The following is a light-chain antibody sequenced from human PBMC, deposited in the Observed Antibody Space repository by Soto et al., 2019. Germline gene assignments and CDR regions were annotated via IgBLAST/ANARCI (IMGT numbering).Light chain of an antibody. CDR3: QQRANWPPVT. V-gene: IGKV3-11*01. CDR1: QNVAEH. Sequence: VFTHSTATLALSPVERVLLSCSASQNVAEHLAWYQQKPGQPPRLLIYDASKRATGVPARFSGSGSGTDFTLTITTLEPEDFAVYFCQQRANWPPVTLGQGTKVAI. J-gene: IGKJ1*01. CDR2: DAS.